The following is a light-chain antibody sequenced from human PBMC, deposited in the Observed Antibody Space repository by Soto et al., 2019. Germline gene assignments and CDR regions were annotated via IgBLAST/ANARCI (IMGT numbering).Light chain of an antibody. V-gene: IGLV2-14*01. J-gene: IGLJ1*01. CDR2: DVS. Sequence: QSVLTQPASVSGSPGQSTTISCTGTSSDIGGYDYVSWYQQYPGKAPKLMIYDVSNRPSGVSDRFSGSKSANTASLTISGLQAEDGADYYCNSYTTSSSLYVFGTGTKVTVL. CDR1: SSDIGGYDY. CDR3: NSYTTSSSLYV.